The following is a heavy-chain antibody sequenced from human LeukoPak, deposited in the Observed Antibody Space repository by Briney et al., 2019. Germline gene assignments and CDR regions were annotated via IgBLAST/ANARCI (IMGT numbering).Heavy chain of an antibody. D-gene: IGHD6-19*01. CDR2: ISYDGSNK. CDR3: ARDEVAVAGSLMATIDY. V-gene: IGHV3-30*04. J-gene: IGHJ4*02. Sequence: PGRSLRLSCAASGFTFSSYAMHWVRHAPGKGLEWVAVISYDGSNKYYADSVKGRFTISRDNSKNTLYLQMNSLRAEDTAVYYCARDEVAVAGSLMATIDYWGQGTLVTVPS. CDR1: GFTFSSYA.